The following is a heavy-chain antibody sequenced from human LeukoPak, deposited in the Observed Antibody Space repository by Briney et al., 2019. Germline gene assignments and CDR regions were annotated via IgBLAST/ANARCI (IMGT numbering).Heavy chain of an antibody. V-gene: IGHV2-5*02. CDR3: AHSPRYSSGWYYDY. CDR1: GLSLTTSGVG. CDR2: IYWDDDK. D-gene: IGHD6-19*01. Sequence: SGPTLVNPTQTLTLTCTFSGLSLTTSGVGVGWIRQPPGKALEWLALIYWDDDKRYSPSLKSRLTITKDTSKNQVVLTMTNMDSEDSATYYCAHSPRYSSGWYYDYWGQGIMVTVSS. J-gene: IGHJ4*02.